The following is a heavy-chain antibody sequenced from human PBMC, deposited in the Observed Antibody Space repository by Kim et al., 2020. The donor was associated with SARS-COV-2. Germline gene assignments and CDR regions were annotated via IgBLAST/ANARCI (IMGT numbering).Heavy chain of an antibody. CDR1: GGSISSSSYY. CDR2: IYYSGST. V-gene: IGHV4-39*01. J-gene: IGHJ5*02. CDR3: ARHQGRDDYGDEWFDP. D-gene: IGHD4-17*01. Sequence: SETLSLTCTVSGGSISSSSYYWGWIRQPPGKGLEWIGSIYYSGSTYYNPSLKSRVTISVDTSKNQFSLKLSSVTAADTAVYYCARHQGRDDYGDEWFDPWGQGTLVTVSS.